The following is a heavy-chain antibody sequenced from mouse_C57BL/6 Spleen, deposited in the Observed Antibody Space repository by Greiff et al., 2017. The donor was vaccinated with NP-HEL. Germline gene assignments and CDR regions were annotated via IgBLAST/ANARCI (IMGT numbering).Heavy chain of an antibody. V-gene: IGHV5-4*03. Sequence: EVMLVESGGGLVKPGGSLKLSCAASGFTFSSYAMSWVRQTPEKRLEWVATISDGGSYTYYPDNVKGRFTISRDNAKNNLYLQMSHLKSEDTAMYYCARARLTGYYFDYWGQGTTLTVSS. D-gene: IGHD4-1*01. CDR2: ISDGGSYT. CDR3: ARARLTGYYFDY. J-gene: IGHJ2*01. CDR1: GFTFSSYA.